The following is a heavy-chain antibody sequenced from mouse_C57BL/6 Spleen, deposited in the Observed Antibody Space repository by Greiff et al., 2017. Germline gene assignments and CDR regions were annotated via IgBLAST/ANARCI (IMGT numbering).Heavy chain of an antibody. Sequence: VMLVESGPELVKPGASVKISCKASGYTFTDYYINWVKQRPGQGLEWIGWIFPGSGSTYYNEKFKGKATLTVDKSSSTAYMLLSSLTSEDSAVYFCARGFTTVVATPFAYWGQGTLVTVSA. J-gene: IGHJ3*01. CDR3: ARGFTTVVATPFAY. V-gene: IGHV1-75*01. CDR2: IFPGSGST. D-gene: IGHD1-1*01. CDR1: GYTFTDYY.